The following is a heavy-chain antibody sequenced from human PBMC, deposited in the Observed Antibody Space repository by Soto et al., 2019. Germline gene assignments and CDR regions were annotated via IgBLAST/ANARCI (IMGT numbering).Heavy chain of an antibody. CDR1: GYSFTNYA. CDR2: INAGNGDT. V-gene: IGHV1-3*01. J-gene: IGHJ4*02. Sequence: GALVKVSCKASGYSFTNYAIHWVRQAPGQTLEWMGWINAGNGDTKYSQKFQGRVSITRDTSATTAYMELSSLTSEDTAIYYCARDQWLVLGGDYWGQGTPVTAPQ. D-gene: IGHD6-19*01. CDR3: ARDQWLVLGGDY.